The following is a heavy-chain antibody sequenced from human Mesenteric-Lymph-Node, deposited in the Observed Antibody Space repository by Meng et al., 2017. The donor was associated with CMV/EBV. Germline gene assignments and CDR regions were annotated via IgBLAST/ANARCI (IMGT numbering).Heavy chain of an antibody. Sequence: LSLTCAASGFTFSSYWMSWVRQAPGKGLEWVANMNEDGSEKYYVDSVKGRFTISRDNAKNSLYLQMNSLRAEDTAVYYCARDDWVRGAVDVWGQGTTVTVSS. CDR1: GFTFSSYW. CDR3: ARDDWVRGAVDV. D-gene: IGHD3-10*01. V-gene: IGHV3-7*01. CDR2: MNEDGSEK. J-gene: IGHJ6*02.